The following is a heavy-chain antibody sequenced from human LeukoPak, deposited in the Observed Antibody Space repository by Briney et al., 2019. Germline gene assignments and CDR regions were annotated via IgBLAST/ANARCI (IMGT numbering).Heavy chain of an antibody. Sequence: SVKVSCKASGGTFSSYAISWVRQAPGQGLEWMGGIIPIFGTANYAQKFQGRVTITADESTSAAYMELSSLRSEDTAVYYCARLGPFYDSSSYGDYNWFDPWGQGTLVTVSS. J-gene: IGHJ5*02. CDR3: ARLGPFYDSSSYGDYNWFDP. CDR2: IIPIFGTA. CDR1: GGTFSSYA. D-gene: IGHD3-22*01. V-gene: IGHV1-69*01.